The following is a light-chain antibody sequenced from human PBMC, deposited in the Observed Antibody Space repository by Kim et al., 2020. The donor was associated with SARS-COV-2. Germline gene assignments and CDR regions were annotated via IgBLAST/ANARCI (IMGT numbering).Light chain of an antibody. J-gene: IGLJ2*01. Sequence: ALGQTARITCQGASLRRSYATWYQQKPVQAPILVIYGKNNRPSGIPDRFAGSSAGNTASLTITGTQAGDEADYYCNSRDSNDNVVFGGGTKLTVL. CDR3: NSRDSNDNVV. CDR2: GKN. CDR1: SLRRSY. V-gene: IGLV3-19*01.